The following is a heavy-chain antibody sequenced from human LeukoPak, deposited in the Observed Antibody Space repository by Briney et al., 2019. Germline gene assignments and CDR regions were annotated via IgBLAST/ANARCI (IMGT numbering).Heavy chain of an antibody. D-gene: IGHD2-21*02. J-gene: IGHJ5*02. CDR1: GGSFSGYY. CDR3: ARGAPPVAYCGGDCSDNNWFDP. Sequence: KASETLSLTCAVYGGSFSGYYWSWIRQPPGKGLGWIGEINHSGSTNYNPSLKSRVTISVDTSKNQFSLKLSSVTAADTAVYYCARGAPPVAYCGGDCSDNNWFDPWGQGTLVTVSS. CDR2: INHSGST. V-gene: IGHV4-34*01.